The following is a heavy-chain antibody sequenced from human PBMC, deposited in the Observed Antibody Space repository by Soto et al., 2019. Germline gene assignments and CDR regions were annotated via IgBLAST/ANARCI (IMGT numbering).Heavy chain of an antibody. D-gene: IGHD5-12*01. CDR1: GFTFRGYS. V-gene: IGHV3-21*01. Sequence: EVQLVESGGGLVKPGESLRLSCAETGFTFRGYSMNWVRQAPGKALEWVSSISTNSDYIYYADSVKGRFTISRDNAKNSLLLQMTGLRVEDAAVYYCARATRGGYKEGFDYWGQGTLVTVSS. J-gene: IGHJ4*02. CDR2: ISTNSDYI. CDR3: ARATRGGYKEGFDY.